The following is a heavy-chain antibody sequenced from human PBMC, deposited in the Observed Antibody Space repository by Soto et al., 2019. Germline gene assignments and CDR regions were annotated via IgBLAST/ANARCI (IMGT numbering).Heavy chain of an antibody. CDR3: ERHRATALVPFDF. D-gene: IGHD5-18*01. CDR1: GGSISTSNYY. CDR2: LSYSESS. J-gene: IGHJ4*02. V-gene: IGHV4-39*01. Sequence: SETLSLTCTVSGGSISTSNYYWGWIRQPPGKGLEWIGTLSYSESSYYNPSLKSRVSISADTSKNQFSLRLRSVTAADTAVYYCERHRATALVPFDFWGQGTLVTVSS.